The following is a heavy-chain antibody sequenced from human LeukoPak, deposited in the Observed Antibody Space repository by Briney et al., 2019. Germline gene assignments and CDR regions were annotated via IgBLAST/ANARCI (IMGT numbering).Heavy chain of an antibody. CDR1: GGSFSGYY. V-gene: IGHV4-34*01. J-gene: IGHJ4*02. CDR2: INHSGST. D-gene: IGHD3-10*01. Sequence: SETLSLTCAVYGGSFSGYYWSWIRQPPGKGLEWIGEINHSGSTNYNPSLKSRVTISVDTSKNQFSLKLSSVTAADTAVYYCARGHYQSYYGSGSYPGFFDYWGQGTLVTVSS. CDR3: ARGHYQSYYGSGSYPGFFDY.